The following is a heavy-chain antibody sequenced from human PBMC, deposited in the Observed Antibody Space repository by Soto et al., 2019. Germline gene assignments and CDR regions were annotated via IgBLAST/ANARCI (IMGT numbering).Heavy chain of an antibody. CDR3: ARRGRFLGDFDY. D-gene: IGHD3-3*01. CDR1: GYTFTCYY. V-gene: IGHV1-46*01. CDR2: INPSGGST. J-gene: IGHJ4*02. Sequence: ASVKASCKASGYTFTCYYMHWVRQAPGQGLEWMGIINPSGGSTSYAQKFQGRVTMTRDTSTSTVYMELSSLRSEDTAAYYCARRGRFLGDFDYWGQATLVTVSS.